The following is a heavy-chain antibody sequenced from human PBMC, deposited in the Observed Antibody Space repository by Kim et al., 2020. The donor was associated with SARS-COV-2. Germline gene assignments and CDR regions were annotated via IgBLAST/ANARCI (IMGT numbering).Heavy chain of an antibody. Sequence: GGSLRLSCAASGFTFSSYEMNWVRQAPGKGLEWVSYISSSGSTIYYADSVKGRFTISRDNAKNSLYLQMNSLRAEDTAVYYCAREPQKEITIFGVIKDYSYMDGGGEGTTVTVSS. CDR3: AREPQKEITIFGVIKDYSYMDG. CDR1: GFTFSSYE. CDR2: ISSSGSTI. J-gene: IGHJ6*03. D-gene: IGHD3-3*01. V-gene: IGHV3-48*03.